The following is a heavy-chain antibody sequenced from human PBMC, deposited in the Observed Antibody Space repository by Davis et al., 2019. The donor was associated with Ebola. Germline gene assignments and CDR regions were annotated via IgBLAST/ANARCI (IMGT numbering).Heavy chain of an antibody. CDR2: INHSGST. Sequence: SETLSLTCAVYGGSFSGYYWSWIRQPPGKGLEWIGEINHSGSTNYNPSLKSRVTISVDTSKNQFSLKLSSVTAADTAVYYCARDTPVIPDAFDIWGQGTMVTVSS. D-gene: IGHD3-16*02. V-gene: IGHV4-34*01. CDR1: GGSFSGYY. CDR3: ARDTPVIPDAFDI. J-gene: IGHJ3*02.